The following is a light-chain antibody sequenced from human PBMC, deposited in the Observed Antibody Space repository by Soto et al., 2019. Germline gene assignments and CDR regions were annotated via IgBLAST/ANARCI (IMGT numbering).Light chain of an antibody. Sequence: QSALTQPASVSGSPGQSITMSCTGTSSDVGGYNYVSWYQQHPGKAPQLMIYEVSNRPSGVSNRFSGSKSGNTASLTISGLQAEAEADYYCSSYISSSIDYVFGTGTKLTVL. CDR1: SSDVGGYNY. CDR2: EVS. CDR3: SSYISSSIDYV. J-gene: IGLJ1*01. V-gene: IGLV2-14*01.